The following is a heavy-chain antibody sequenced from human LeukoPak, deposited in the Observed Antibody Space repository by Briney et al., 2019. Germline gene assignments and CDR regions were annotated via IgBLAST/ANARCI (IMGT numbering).Heavy chain of an antibody. CDR3: ARGYYSSGRFDY. D-gene: IGHD6-19*01. CDR1: GGSIGSYY. Sequence: SETLSLTCTVSGGSIGSYYWSWIRQPAGKGLEWIGRIYTSGSTNYNPSLKSRVTISVDTSKNQFSLKLSSVTAADTAVYYCARGYYSSGRFDYWGQGTLVTVSS. V-gene: IGHV4-4*07. CDR2: IYTSGST. J-gene: IGHJ4*02.